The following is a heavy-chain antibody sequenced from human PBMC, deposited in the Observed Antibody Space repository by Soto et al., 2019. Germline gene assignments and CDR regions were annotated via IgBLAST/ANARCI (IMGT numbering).Heavy chain of an antibody. J-gene: IGHJ4*02. CDR2: ISGNGEII. D-gene: IGHD4-17*01. CDR3: ARDVDADFRTDFDY. Sequence: TGGSLRLSCAASGFNFSDYYIHWIRRAPGKGLEWISYISGNGEIIQYAASARGRFTISRDNAENSVYLEMDSLRAEDTALYYCARDVDADFRTDFDYWGRGTLVTVSS. CDR1: GFNFSDYY. V-gene: IGHV3-11*01.